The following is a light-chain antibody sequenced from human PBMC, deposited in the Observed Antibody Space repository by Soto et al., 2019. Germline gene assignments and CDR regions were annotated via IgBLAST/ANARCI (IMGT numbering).Light chain of an antibody. Sequence: QSALTQPPSVSGSPGQSVTISCTVTSSDVGDYDHVSWYQQAPGTAPRLMISDVTNRPSGVPDRFSGSKSGNAPSLTISGLQAEDEADYYCGLFTSSGTGVFGGGTKLTVL. J-gene: IGLJ3*02. CDR2: DVT. V-gene: IGLV2-18*01. CDR1: SSDVGDYDH. CDR3: GLFTSSGTGV.